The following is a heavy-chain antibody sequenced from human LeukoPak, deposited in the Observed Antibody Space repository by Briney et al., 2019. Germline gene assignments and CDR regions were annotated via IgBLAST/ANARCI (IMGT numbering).Heavy chain of an antibody. Sequence: PSQTLSLTCTVSGGSISSGSYYWSWIRQPAGKGLEWIGRIYTSGSTNYNPSLKSRVTISVDTSKNQFSLKLSSVTAADTAVYYCARDGYYGSDLDIWGQGTMVTVSS. CDR2: IYTSGST. D-gene: IGHD3-10*01. CDR1: GGSISSGSYY. V-gene: IGHV4-61*02. J-gene: IGHJ3*02. CDR3: ARDGYYGSDLDI.